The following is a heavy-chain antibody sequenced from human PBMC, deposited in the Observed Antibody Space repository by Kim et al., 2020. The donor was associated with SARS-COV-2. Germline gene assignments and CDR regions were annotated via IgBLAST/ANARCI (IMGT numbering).Heavy chain of an antibody. CDR3: ARVVPPDQYFDWFDAFDI. D-gene: IGHD3-9*01. J-gene: IGHJ3*02. CDR1: GGSFSGYY. V-gene: IGHV4-34*01. Sequence: SETLSLTCAVYGGSFSGYYWSWIRQPPGKGLEWIGEINHSGSTNYNPSLKSRVTISVDTSKNQFSLKLSSVTAADTAVYYCARVVPPDQYFDWFDAFDIWGEGTMVTVSS. CDR2: INHSGST.